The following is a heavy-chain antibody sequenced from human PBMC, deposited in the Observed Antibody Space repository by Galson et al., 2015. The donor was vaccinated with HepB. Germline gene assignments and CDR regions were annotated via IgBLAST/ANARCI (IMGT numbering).Heavy chain of an antibody. CDR2: TYYRSKWYN. D-gene: IGHD2-15*01. V-gene: IGHV6-1*01. J-gene: IGHJ3*02. Sequence: CAISGDSVSSNSATWDWFRQSPSRGLEWLGRTYYRSKWYNDYAPFMKSRVIINPDTSMHQFSLRLNSVRPEDTAVYYCARGRSPARAFDIWGQGTMVTVSS. CDR1: GDSVSSNSAT. CDR3: ARGRSPARAFDI.